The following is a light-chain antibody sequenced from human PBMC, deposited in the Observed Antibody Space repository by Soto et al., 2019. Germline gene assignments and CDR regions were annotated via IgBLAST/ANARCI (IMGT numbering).Light chain of an antibody. V-gene: IGKV1-5*03. CDR3: QHYNSYSEA. CDR1: QTISSW. J-gene: IGKJ1*01. CDR2: KAS. Sequence: DIQMTQSPSTLSGSVGDRVTITCRASQTISSWLAWYQQKPGKAPKLLIYKASTLKSGVPSRFSGSGSGTEFTLTISSLQPDASATSYCQHYNSYSEAFGQGTKVDIK.